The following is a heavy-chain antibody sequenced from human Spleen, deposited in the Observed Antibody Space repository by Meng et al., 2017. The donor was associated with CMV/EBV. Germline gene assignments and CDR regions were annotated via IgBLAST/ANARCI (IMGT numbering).Heavy chain of an antibody. CDR3: ARGSAALGNVN. Sequence: QVQFVQSGAEVKKPGASVKVSCKASGYTFTNYPIHWVRQAPGQRLEWMGWINIGNGNTKYSQKFQGRVTVIRDTSASTAYMELSSLRSDDTALYYCARGSAALGNVNWGQGTLVTVSS. CDR1: GYTFTNYP. D-gene: IGHD4-23*01. V-gene: IGHV1-3*04. J-gene: IGHJ4*02. CDR2: INIGNGNT.